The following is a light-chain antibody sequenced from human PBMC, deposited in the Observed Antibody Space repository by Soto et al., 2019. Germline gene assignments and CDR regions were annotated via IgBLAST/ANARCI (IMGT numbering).Light chain of an antibody. CDR2: GAS. CDR3: QQYGNSPIT. Sequence: EIVLTQSPGTQSLSPGERATLSCRASQSVMSNYVAWYHQKPGQAPRLLISGASTRAAGIPDRFSGSGSGTDFTLTVSRLEPEDFALYYCQQYGNSPITFGQGTRLEIK. J-gene: IGKJ5*01. CDR1: QSVMSNY. V-gene: IGKV3-20*01.